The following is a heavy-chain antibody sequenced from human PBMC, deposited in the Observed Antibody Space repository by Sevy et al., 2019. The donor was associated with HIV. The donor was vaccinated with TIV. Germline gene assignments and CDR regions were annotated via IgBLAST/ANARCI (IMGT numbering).Heavy chain of an antibody. CDR1: GFTVSSNY. CDR3: ARDRGEGYSSSKFDY. J-gene: IGHJ4*02. Sequence: GGSLRLSCAASGFTVSSNYMSWAGRPPGKGRKGVPVFLSGGSTYYADSVKGRFTISRDNSKNTLYLQMNSLRAEDTAVYYCARDRGEGYSSSKFDYWGQGTLVTVSS. CDR2: FLSGGST. D-gene: IGHD5-18*01. V-gene: IGHV3-53*01.